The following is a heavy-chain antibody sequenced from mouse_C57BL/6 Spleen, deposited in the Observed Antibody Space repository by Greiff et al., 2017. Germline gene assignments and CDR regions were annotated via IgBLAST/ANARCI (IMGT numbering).Heavy chain of an antibody. J-gene: IGHJ3*01. Sequence: QVQLQQSGPGLVQPSQSLSITCTVSGFSLTSYGVHWVRQSPGKGLEWLGVIWRGGSTDYNAAFMSRLSITQDNSKSQVFFKMNSLQADDTAIYYCAKYYDEGFAYWGQGTLVTVSA. CDR3: AKYYDEGFAY. CDR1: GFSLTSYG. V-gene: IGHV2-5*01. CDR2: IWRGGST. D-gene: IGHD2-4*01.